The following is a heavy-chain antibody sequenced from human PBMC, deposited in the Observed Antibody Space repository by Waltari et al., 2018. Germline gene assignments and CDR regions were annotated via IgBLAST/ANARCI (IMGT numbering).Heavy chain of an antibody. D-gene: IGHD5-12*01. V-gene: IGHV4-39*01. CDR1: GVSATRTRPD. CDR3: ATYIGASVGTAAFDV. J-gene: IGHJ3*01. Sequence: QLQLQDSGPRLVRPSENLSLICRFFGVSATRTRPDWAWIRQSPGQGLEWIGTGSYSGTTYISPSLKSRVSVSRDTSKNQVSLILGSVTAADMAVYYCATYIGASVGTAAFDVWGQGTMVTVSS. CDR2: GSYSGTT.